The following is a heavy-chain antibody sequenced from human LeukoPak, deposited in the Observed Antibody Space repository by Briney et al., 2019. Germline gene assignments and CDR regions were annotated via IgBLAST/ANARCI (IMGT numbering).Heavy chain of an antibody. V-gene: IGHV4-38-2*02. Sequence: SETLSLTCTVSGYSISSGYYWGWIRQPPGKGLEWTGSIDHSGSTYYNPSLKSRITISVDTSKNQFSLKLSSVTAADTAVYYCARESRTTASDAFDIWGQGTMVTVSS. CDR2: IDHSGST. D-gene: IGHD2/OR15-2a*01. CDR1: GYSISSGYY. CDR3: ARESRTTASDAFDI. J-gene: IGHJ3*02.